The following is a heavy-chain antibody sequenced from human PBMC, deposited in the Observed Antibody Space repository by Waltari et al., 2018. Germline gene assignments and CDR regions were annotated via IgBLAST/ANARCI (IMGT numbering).Heavy chain of an antibody. CDR1: GGSISSYY. CDR3: ARSTAAAGYYYYYYMDV. Sequence: QVQLQESGPGLVKPSETLSLTCTVSGGSISSYYWSWIRQPAGKGLEWIGRIYTSGSTNYNPSLKSRVTMSVDTSKNQFSLKLSSVTAADTAVYYCARSTAAAGYYYYYYMDVWGKGTTVTISS. V-gene: IGHV4-4*07. J-gene: IGHJ6*03. CDR2: IYTSGST. D-gene: IGHD6-13*01.